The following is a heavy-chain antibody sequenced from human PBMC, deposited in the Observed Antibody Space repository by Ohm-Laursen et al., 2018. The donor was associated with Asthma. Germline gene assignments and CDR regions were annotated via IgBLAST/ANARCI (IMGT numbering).Heavy chain of an antibody. D-gene: IGHD1-26*01. CDR2: IYPGGAT. CDR3: VRAHSGSYSYAFDI. Sequence: GSLRLSCAASGFSVSRHFMNWIRQGPEKGLEWVSDIYPGGATFYADSVKGRFTISRDDSKNTLYLQMNSLRGEDTAVYYCVRAHSGSYSYAFDIWGQGTVVTVSS. CDR1: GFSVSRHF. V-gene: IGHV3-53*01. J-gene: IGHJ3*02.